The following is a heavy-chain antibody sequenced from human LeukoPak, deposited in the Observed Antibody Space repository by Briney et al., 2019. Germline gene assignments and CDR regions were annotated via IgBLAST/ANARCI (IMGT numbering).Heavy chain of an antibody. CDR2: ISTYNGDT. V-gene: IGHV1-18*01. CDR1: GYTFSTYS. J-gene: IGHJ5*02. Sequence: ASVKVSCKTSGYTFSTYSITWVRQAPGQGLEWMGWISTYNGDTKYAQRLQGRLTLITDTSTGTAYMDLRSLRSDDTAVIYCARIRSNSWPPFPDHWGQGTLLIVSS. CDR3: ARIRSNSWPPFPDH. D-gene: IGHD2/OR15-2a*01.